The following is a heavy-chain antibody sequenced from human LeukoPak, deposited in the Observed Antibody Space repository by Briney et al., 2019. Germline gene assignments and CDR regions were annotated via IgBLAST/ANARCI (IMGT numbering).Heavy chain of an antibody. Sequence: KSSETLSLTCTVSGGSISSGGYYWSWIRQHPGQGLEWIGYIYYSGSTYYNPSLKSRVTISVDTSKNQFSLKLSSVTAADTAVYYCARHKSVQTAFDIWGQGTMVTVSS. D-gene: IGHD6-6*01. V-gene: IGHV4-31*03. CDR2: IYYSGST. J-gene: IGHJ3*02. CDR3: ARHKSVQTAFDI. CDR1: GGSISSGGYY.